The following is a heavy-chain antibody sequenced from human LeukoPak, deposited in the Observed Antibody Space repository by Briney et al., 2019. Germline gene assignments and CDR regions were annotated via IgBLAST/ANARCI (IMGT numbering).Heavy chain of an antibody. CDR2: ISAYNGNT. D-gene: IGHD3-22*01. J-gene: IGHJ3*02. CDR1: GYTFTSYG. CDR3: AMYYYDTSGPYVGAFDI. Sequence: GASVKVSCKASGYTFTSYGISWVRQAPGQGLEWMGWISAYNGNTNYAQKLQGRVTMTTDTSTSTAYMELRSLRSDDTAVYYCAMYYYDTSGPYVGAFDIWGQGTMVTVSS. V-gene: IGHV1-18*01.